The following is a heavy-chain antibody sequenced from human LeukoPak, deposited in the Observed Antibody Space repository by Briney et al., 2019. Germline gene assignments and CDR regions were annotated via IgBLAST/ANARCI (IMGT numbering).Heavy chain of an antibody. J-gene: IGHJ5*02. V-gene: IGHV4-38-2*02. CDR1: GYSISSGYY. CDR3: ARGSSALRGDWFDP. CDR2: IYHSGST. Sequence: SETLSLTCTVSGYSISSGYYWGWIRQPPGKGLEWIGSIYHSGSTYYNPSLKSRVTISVDTSKNQSSLKLSSVTAADTAVYYCARGSSALRGDWFDPWGQGTLVTVSS. D-gene: IGHD3-16*01.